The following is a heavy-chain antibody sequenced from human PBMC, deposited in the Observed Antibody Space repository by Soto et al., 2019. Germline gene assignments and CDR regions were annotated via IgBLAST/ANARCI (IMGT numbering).Heavy chain of an antibody. J-gene: IGHJ6*02. CDR1: GGTFSSYT. V-gene: IGHV1-69*02. D-gene: IGHD4-17*01. CDR2: IIPILGIA. Sequence: QVQLVQSGAEVKKPGSSVKVSCKASGGTFSSYTISWVRQAPGQGLEWMGRIIPILGIANYAQKFQGRVTITADKSTSTAYMELSSLRSEDTAVYYCASAIPMTTVTKGDYYYYYGMDVWGQGTTVTVSS. CDR3: ASAIPMTTVTKGDYYYYYGMDV.